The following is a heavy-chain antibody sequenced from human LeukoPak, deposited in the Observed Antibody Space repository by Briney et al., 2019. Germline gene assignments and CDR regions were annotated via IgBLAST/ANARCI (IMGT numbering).Heavy chain of an antibody. CDR2: ISGSGGST. Sequence: GGSLRLSCAASGFTFSSYAMSWVRQAPGKGLEWVSAISGSGGSTYYADSVKGRFTISRDNSKNTLYLRMNSLRAEDTAVYYCAKGLDGDYEVGYYFDYWGQGTLVTVSS. J-gene: IGHJ4*02. D-gene: IGHD4-17*01. V-gene: IGHV3-23*01. CDR1: GFTFSSYA. CDR3: AKGLDGDYEVGYYFDY.